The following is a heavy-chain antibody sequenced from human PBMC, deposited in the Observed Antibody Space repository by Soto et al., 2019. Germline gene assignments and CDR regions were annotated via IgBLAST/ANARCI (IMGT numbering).Heavy chain of an antibody. V-gene: IGHV3-53*01. CDR1: GFTVSSNY. J-gene: IGHJ6*02. CDR2: IYSGGST. CDR3: ARDPLSFGVVIKEDYYGMDV. D-gene: IGHD3-3*01. Sequence: LRLSCAASGFTVSSNYMSWVRQAPGKGLEWVSVIYSGGSTYYADSVKGRFTISRDNSKNTLYLQMNSLRAEDTAVYYCARDPLSFGVVIKEDYYGMDVWGQGTTVTVSS.